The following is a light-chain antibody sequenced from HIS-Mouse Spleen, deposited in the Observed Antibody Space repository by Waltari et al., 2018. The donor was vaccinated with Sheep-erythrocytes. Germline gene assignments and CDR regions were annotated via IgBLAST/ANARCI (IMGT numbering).Light chain of an antibody. Sequence: QSALTQPPPASGSPGQSVTISCPGTSSDGGGYNYVSWYQQHPGKAPKLMIYEVSKRPSGVPDRFSGSKSGNTASLTVSGLQAEDEADYYCSSYAGSNNWVFGGGTKLTVL. V-gene: IGLV2-8*01. J-gene: IGLJ3*02. CDR1: SSDGGGYNY. CDR2: EVS. CDR3: SSYAGSNNWV.